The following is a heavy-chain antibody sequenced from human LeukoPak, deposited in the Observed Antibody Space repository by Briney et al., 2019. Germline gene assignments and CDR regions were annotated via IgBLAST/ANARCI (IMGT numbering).Heavy chain of an antibody. V-gene: IGHV3-9*01. J-gene: IGHJ6*02. Sequence: GRSLRPSCAASGFTFDDYAMHWARQAPGKGLEWVSGISWNSGSIGYADSVKGRFTISRDNAKNSLYLQMNSLRAEDTALYYCAKGTYGMDVWGQGTTVTVSS. CDR1: GFTFDDYA. CDR3: AKGTYGMDV. CDR2: ISWNSGSI.